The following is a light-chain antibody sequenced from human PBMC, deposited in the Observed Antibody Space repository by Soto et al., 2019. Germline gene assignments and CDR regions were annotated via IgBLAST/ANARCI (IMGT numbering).Light chain of an antibody. CDR2: DTS. J-gene: IGLJ2*01. Sequence: QTAVTQEPSLTVSPGGTVTLTCGSSTGAVTSNHHPYWFQQKAGQAPRTLIYDTSNKHSWTPARFSGSLLGDKAALTLSGAQPEEEAQYYCLLSYNAARVFGGGTKVTVL. CDR3: LLSYNAARV. V-gene: IGLV7-46*01. CDR1: TGAVTSNHH.